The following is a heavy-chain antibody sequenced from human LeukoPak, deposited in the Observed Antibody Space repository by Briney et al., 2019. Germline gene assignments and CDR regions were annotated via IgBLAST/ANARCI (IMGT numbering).Heavy chain of an antibody. CDR1: GFTFDDYG. V-gene: IGHV3-20*04. D-gene: IGHD3-3*01. CDR2: INWNGGST. Sequence: GGSLRLSCAASGFTFDDYGMSWVRQAPGKGLEWVSGINWNGGSTGYAESVKGRFTISRDNAKNSLYLQMNSLRAEHTALYSCARDSKRRYYDFCSGFKWGQGTLVTVSS. CDR3: ARDSKRRYYDFCSGFK. J-gene: IGHJ4*02.